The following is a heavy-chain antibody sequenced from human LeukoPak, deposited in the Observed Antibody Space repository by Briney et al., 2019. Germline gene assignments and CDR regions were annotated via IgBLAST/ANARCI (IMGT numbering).Heavy chain of an antibody. J-gene: IGHJ6*03. Sequence: ASVKVSCKASGYTFTSYGISWVRQAPGQGLEWMGWISAYNGNTNYAQKLQGRVTMTTDTSTSTAYMELRSLRSDDTAVYYCARDSSGYGDNYYYYYMDVWGKGTTVTISS. D-gene: IGHD3-22*01. V-gene: IGHV1-18*01. CDR2: ISAYNGNT. CDR3: ARDSSGYGDNYYYYYMDV. CDR1: GYTFTSYG.